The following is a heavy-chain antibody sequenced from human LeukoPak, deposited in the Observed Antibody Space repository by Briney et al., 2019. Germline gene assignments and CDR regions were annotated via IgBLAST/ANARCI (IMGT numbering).Heavy chain of an antibody. CDR2: INPNSGGT. D-gene: IGHD2-2*01. V-gene: IGHV1-2*02. J-gene: IGHJ3*02. CDR1: GYTFTSYY. CDR3: ARYCSSTSCLGTDAFDI. Sequence: GASVKVSCKASGYTFTSYYMHWVRQAPGQGLEWMGWINPNSGGTNYAQKFQGRVTMTRDTSISTAYMELSRPRSDDTAVYYCARYCSSTSCLGTDAFDIWGQGTMVTVSS.